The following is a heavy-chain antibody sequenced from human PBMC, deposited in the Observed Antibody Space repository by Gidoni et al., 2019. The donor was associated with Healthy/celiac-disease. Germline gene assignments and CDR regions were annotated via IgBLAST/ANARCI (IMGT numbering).Heavy chain of an antibody. V-gene: IGHV3-30-3*01. CDR1: GFTFSSYA. CDR3: ARDIAGDYFDY. J-gene: IGHJ4*02. D-gene: IGHD2-15*01. CDR2: ISYDGSNK. Sequence: QVQLVESGGGVVQPGRSLRLSCAASGFTFSSYAMHWVRQAPGKGLEWVAVISYDGSNKYYADSVKGRFTISRDNSKNTLYLQMNSLRAEDTAVYYCARDIAGDYFDYWGQGTLVTVSS.